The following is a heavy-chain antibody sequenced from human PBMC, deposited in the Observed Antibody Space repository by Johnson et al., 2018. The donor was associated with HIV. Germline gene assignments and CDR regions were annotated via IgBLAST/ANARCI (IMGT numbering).Heavy chain of an antibody. CDR3: ATFYYVNRDYYELASFLTDASDI. CDR1: GFTFSSYA. Sequence: QVQLVESGGGVVQPGRSLRLSCAASGFTFSSYAMHWVRQAPGKGLEWVAVISYDGSNKYYADSVKGRFTISRDNSKNTLYLQMNSLTAEDTAVYYCATFYYVNRDYYELASFLTDASDIWGQGTMVTVSS. J-gene: IGHJ3*02. D-gene: IGHD3-22*01. V-gene: IGHV3-30-3*01. CDR2: ISYDGSNK.